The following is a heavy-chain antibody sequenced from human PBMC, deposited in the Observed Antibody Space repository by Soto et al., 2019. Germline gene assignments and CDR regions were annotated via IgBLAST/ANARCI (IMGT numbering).Heavy chain of an antibody. CDR2: IYYSGST. J-gene: IGHJ6*02. Sequence: PSETRSLTCTVSGGSISSYYWSWIRQPPGKGLEWIGYIYYSGSTNYNPSLKSRVTISVDTSKNQFSLKLSSVTAADTAVYYCARDSSSSWPAGRNYYYYGMDVWGQGTTVTVSS. CDR3: ARDSSSSWPAGRNYYYYGMDV. V-gene: IGHV4-59*01. CDR1: GGSISSYY. D-gene: IGHD6-13*01.